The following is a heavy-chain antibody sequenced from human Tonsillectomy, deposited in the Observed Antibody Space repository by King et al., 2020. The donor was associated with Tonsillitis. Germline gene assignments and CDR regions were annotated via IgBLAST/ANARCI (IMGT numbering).Heavy chain of an antibody. CDR1: GFTFTSSS. Sequence: QLVQSGGGLVQPGGSLRLSCAASGFTFTSSSMSWVRQAPGKGLEWVSTISNSGTTTYYADSVKGRFTFSRDNSKNTLYLQMNSLRVEDTAVYYCAKGITLFGVGLGAWGQGTLVTVSS. CDR2: ISNSGTTT. V-gene: IGHV3-23*04. CDR3: AKGITLFGVGLGA. D-gene: IGHD3-3*01. J-gene: IGHJ1*01.